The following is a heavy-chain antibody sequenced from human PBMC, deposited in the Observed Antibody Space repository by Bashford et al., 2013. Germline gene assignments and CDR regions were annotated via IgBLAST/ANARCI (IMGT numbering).Heavy chain of an antibody. V-gene: IGHV1-69*10. Sequence: VASVKVSCKASGGTFSSYAISWVRQAPGQGLEWMGGIIPILGIANYAQKFQGRVTITADKSTSTAYMELSSLRSADTAVYYCARGRFQRWPTIGTWTTWGQGTLVPPSPQ. CDR1: GGTFSSYA. CDR2: IIPILGIA. J-gene: IGHJ4*02. CDR3: ARGRFQRWPTIGTWTT. D-gene: IGHD3/OR15-3a*01.